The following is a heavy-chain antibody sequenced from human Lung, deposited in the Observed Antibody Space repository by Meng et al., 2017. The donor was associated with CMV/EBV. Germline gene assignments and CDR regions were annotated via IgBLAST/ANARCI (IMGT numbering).Heavy chain of an antibody. Sequence: GGSXRLXXVASGFMFSSYSLHWVRQAPGKGVEWVAVTSYDGSKKEYANSVKGRFTVSRDNSKNTLYLPMNTLRADDTAVYYCARADYANYGFWSGFPAFWXQGXRVTVSS. CDR3: ARADYANYGFWSGFPAF. V-gene: IGHV3-30*04. J-gene: IGHJ4*02. CDR2: TSYDGSKK. CDR1: GFMFSSYS. D-gene: IGHD3-3*01.